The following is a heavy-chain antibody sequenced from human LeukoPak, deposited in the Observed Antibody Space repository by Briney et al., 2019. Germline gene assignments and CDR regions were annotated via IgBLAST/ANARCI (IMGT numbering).Heavy chain of an antibody. CDR1: GYTFTSYD. Sequence: ASVKVSCKASGYTFTSYDINWVRQATGQGLEWMGWMNPNSGNTGYAQKFQGRVTMTEDTSTDTAYMELSSLRSEDTAVYYCATAGMVAARIAEYFQHWGQGTLVTVSS. D-gene: IGHD2-15*01. J-gene: IGHJ1*01. CDR3: ATAGMVAARIAEYFQH. CDR2: MNPNSGNT. V-gene: IGHV1-8*01.